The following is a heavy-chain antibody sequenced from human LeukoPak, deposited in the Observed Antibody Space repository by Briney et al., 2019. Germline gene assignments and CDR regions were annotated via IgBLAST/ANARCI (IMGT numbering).Heavy chain of an antibody. V-gene: IGHV4-34*01. D-gene: IGHD3-10*01. CDR2: INHSGST. CDR1: GGSFSGYY. J-gene: IGHJ5*02. CDR3: ARGLLWFGSIDPHWFDP. Sequence: PSETLSLTCAVYGGSFSGYYWSWIRQPPGKGLEWIGEINHSGSTNYNPSLKSRVTISVDTSKNQFSLKLSSVTSADTAVYYCARGLLWFGSIDPHWFDPWGQGTLVTVSS.